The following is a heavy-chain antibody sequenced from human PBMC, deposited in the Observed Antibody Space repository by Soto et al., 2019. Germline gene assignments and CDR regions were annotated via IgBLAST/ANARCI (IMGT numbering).Heavy chain of an antibody. Sequence: QVQLVQSGGGVVQPGRSLRLSCAASGFSLSDFAMHWVRQAPGKGLEWVAVISYDGTKKYFADSVKGRFTISRDNSNNTLFLQRNNLRPDDTVVYSGASPVGDYVPYFDSWGQGTLSPSPQ. CDR3: ASPVGDYVPYFDS. D-gene: IGHD4-17*01. V-gene: IGHV3-30-3*01. CDR1: GFSLSDFA. CDR2: ISYDGTKK. J-gene: IGHJ4*02.